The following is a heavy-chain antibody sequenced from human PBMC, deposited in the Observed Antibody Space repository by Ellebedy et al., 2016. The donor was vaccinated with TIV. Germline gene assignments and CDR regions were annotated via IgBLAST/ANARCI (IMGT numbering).Heavy chain of an antibody. V-gene: IGHV4-30-2*01. CDR2: IHHMGST. Sequence: SETLSLXXTVSGGSISGGGYSWSWIRQPPGKGLEWIGYIHHMGSTYYNPSLKSRVSISGDRSKNQFSLKLTSVTAADTAVYFCARDRYGMDVWGPGTTVTVS. J-gene: IGHJ6*02. CDR1: GGSISGGGYS. CDR3: ARDRYGMDV.